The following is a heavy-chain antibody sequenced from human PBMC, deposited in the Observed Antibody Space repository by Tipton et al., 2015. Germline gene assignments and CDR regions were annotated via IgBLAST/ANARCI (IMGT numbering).Heavy chain of an antibody. V-gene: IGHV4-39*01. CDR3: ARKPVVRGAYYYFDY. CDR1: GDSISRSNYY. CDR2: IHYGGNT. D-gene: IGHD3-10*01. J-gene: IGHJ4*02. Sequence: TLSLTCTVSGDSISRSNYYWGWIRQPPGMGLEWIASIHYGGNTHYNPSLMSRVTISVDTSKNQFSLTLNSVTVADTAFYYCARKPVVRGAYYYFDYWGQGTLVTVSS.